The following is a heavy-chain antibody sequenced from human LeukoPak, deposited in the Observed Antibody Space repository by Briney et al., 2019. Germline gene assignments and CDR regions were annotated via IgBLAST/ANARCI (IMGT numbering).Heavy chain of an antibody. CDR3: AEDVGRTGTNCFDP. V-gene: IGHV1-2*02. J-gene: IGHJ5*02. D-gene: IGHD1-1*01. Sequence: GASVKVSCKPSGDTFTANYLHWVRQAPGQGREWLGWINLNTGYTKYAQKFQGRVTMTRDTSTSSAFMELSRLRSDDTAVYFCAEDVGRTGTNCFDPWGQGTLVTVSS. CDR2: INLNTGYT. CDR1: GDTFTANY.